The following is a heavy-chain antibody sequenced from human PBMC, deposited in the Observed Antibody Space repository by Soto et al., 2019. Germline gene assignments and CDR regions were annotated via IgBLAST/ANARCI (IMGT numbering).Heavy chain of an antibody. CDR1: GFTLSSSA. CDR3: AAAIRGQPPYFDGMDC. CDR2: IVVGSDNT. D-gene: IGHD3-3*01. Sequence: QMQLVQSGPEVKKPGTSLKVSCKASGFTLSSSAVQWVRQARGQGRAWIGWIVVGSDNTNYAQKLQERVTITRDMSKSTGYMELSSLRSEDTATYYSAAAIRGQPPYFDGMDCWGQGPRVTVS. V-gene: IGHV1-58*01. J-gene: IGHJ6*02.